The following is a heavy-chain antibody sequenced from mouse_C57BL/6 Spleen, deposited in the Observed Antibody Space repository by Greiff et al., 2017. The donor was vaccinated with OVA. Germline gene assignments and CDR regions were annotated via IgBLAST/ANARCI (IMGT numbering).Heavy chain of an antibody. D-gene: IGHD2-2*01. CDR2: IDPSDSET. V-gene: IGHV1-52*01. J-gene: IGHJ1*03. CDR3: ASWGGYDVAWYFDV. CDR1: GYTFTSYW. Sequence: QVQLQQPGAELVRPGSSVKLSCKASGYTFTSYWMHWVKQRPIQGLEWIGNIDPSDSETHYNQKFKDKATLTVDKSSSTAYMQLSSLTSEDSAVYYCASWGGYDVAWYFDVWGTGTTVTVSS.